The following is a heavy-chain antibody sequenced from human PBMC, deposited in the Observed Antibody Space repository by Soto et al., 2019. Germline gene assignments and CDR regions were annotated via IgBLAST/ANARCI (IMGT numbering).Heavy chain of an antibody. V-gene: IGHV1-69*01. CDR2: IIPMYGPA. J-gene: IGHJ5*02. CDR3: AGVSSMVRGVIDNWFDP. D-gene: IGHD3-10*01. CDR1: GGTFSSYA. Sequence: QVPLVQSRAEVKKPGSSVTVSCKASGGTFSSYAIHWVRQAPGQGLEWMGGIIPMYGPAKYAQRFQGRVTMTADDSSTTVYMELTSLTSQDTAVDYCAGVSSMVRGVIDNWFDPWGHGTLVTACS.